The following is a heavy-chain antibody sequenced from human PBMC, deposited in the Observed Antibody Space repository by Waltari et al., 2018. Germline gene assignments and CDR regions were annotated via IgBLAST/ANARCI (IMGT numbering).Heavy chain of an antibody. Sequence: QVQLQQWGAGLMKPSETLSLTCAVYGGSFTDYYWSWLRQSPGKGLEWIAEIFHRGNTNYNPSLKSRVTISIDTSEKQFSLKLSSVTAADTAVYYCARLVVKPTALGSYYFDYWGQGTLVTVSS. CDR1: GGSFTDYY. CDR2: IFHRGNT. D-gene: IGHD2-21*02. J-gene: IGHJ4*02. CDR3: ARLVVKPTALGSYYFDY. V-gene: IGHV4-34*02.